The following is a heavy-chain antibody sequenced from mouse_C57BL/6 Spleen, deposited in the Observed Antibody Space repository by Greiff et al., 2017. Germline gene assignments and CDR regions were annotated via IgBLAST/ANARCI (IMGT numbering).Heavy chain of an antibody. CDR2: IDPSDSET. D-gene: IGHD2-2*01. Sequence: VQLQQPGAELVRPGSSVKLSCKASGYTFTSYWMHWVKQRPIQGLEWIGNIDPSDSETHYNQKFKDKATLTVDKSSSTAYMQLSSLTSEDSAVYYCARDWVTTGYYAMDYWGQGTSVTVSS. V-gene: IGHV1-52*01. CDR3: ARDWVTTGYYAMDY. J-gene: IGHJ4*01. CDR1: GYTFTSYW.